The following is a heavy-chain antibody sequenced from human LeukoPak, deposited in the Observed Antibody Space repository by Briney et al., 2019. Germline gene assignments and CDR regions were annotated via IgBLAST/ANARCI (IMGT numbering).Heavy chain of an antibody. Sequence: SETLSLTCAVSGGSISSSNWWSWIRQPPGKGLEWIGEINHSGSTNYNPSLKSRVTISVDTSKNQFSLKLSSVTTADTAVYYCARGYSYGYKSFDYWGQGTLVTVSS. CDR3: ARGYSYGYKSFDY. CDR2: INHSGST. CDR1: GGSISSSNW. V-gene: IGHV4-4*02. J-gene: IGHJ4*02. D-gene: IGHD5-18*01.